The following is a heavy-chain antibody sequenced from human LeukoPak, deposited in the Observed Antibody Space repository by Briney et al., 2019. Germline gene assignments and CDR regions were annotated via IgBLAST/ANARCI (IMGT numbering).Heavy chain of an antibody. D-gene: IGHD3-22*01. V-gene: IGHV3-23*01. Sequence: PGGSLRLSCAASGLTFSSYAMSWVRQAPGKGLEWVSAISGSGGSTYYADSVKGRFTISRDNSRNTLYLQMNSLRAEDTAVYYCAKRETCYYDSSGYWLDYWGQGTLVTVSS. CDR2: ISGSGGST. J-gene: IGHJ4*02. CDR3: AKRETCYYDSSGYWLDY. CDR1: GLTFSSYA.